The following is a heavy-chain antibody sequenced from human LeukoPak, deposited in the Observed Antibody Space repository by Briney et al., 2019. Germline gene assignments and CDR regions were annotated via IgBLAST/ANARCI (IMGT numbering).Heavy chain of an antibody. CDR3: ARERAEWFDWLSNRFDP. D-gene: IGHD3-9*01. V-gene: IGHV3-7*01. J-gene: IGHJ5*02. CDR1: GFTFSSYW. Sequence: PGGSLRLSCAASGFTFSSYWMGWVRQAPGKGLEWVANIKQDGSEKYYVDSVKGRFTISRDNAKNPLYLQMNSLRAEDTAVYYCARERAEWFDWLSNRFDPWGQGTLVTVSS. CDR2: IKQDGSEK.